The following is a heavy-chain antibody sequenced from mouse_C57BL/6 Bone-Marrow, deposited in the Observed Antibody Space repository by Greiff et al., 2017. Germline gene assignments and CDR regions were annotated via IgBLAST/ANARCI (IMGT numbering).Heavy chain of an antibody. CDR3: ARVGDDYDDYAMDY. CDR1: GYTFTSYG. D-gene: IGHD2-4*01. V-gene: IGHV1-81*01. CDR2: IYPRSGNT. Sequence: QVQLQQSGAELARPGASVKLSCKASGYTFTSYGISWVKQRTGQGLEWIGEIYPRSGNTYYNEKFKGKATLTADKSSSTAYMELRSLTSEDSAVYFCARVGDDYDDYAMDYWGQGTSVTVSS. J-gene: IGHJ4*01.